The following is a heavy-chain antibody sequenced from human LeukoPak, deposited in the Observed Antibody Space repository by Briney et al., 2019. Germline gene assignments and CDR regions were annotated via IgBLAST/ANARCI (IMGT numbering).Heavy chain of an antibody. J-gene: IGHJ5*01. CDR2: INHSGST. CDR1: GGSFSGYY. D-gene: IGHD5-24*01. CDR3: ARDHGDGFFDF. Sequence: SETLSLTCAVYGGSFSGYYWSWIRQPPGKGLEWIGEINHSGSTNYNPSLKSRVTISVDTSKNQFSLKLSSVTAADTAVYYCARDHGDGFFDFWGQGALVTVSS. V-gene: IGHV4-34*01.